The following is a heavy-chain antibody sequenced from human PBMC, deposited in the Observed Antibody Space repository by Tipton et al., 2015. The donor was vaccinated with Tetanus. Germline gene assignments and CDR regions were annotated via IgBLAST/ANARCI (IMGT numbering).Heavy chain of an antibody. V-gene: IGHV3-48*02. CDR1: GITFSDYT. CDR2: ISASGSII. J-gene: IGHJ4*02. Sequence: GSLRLSCAASGITFSDYTMNWVRQAPGEGLEWVSYISASGSIIFYADSVRGRFTVSRDNAKDSLYLQMNSLRDEDTAVYFCACHRHSNWFDYWGQGTLVTVSS. D-gene: IGHD6-13*01. CDR3: ACHRHSNWFDY.